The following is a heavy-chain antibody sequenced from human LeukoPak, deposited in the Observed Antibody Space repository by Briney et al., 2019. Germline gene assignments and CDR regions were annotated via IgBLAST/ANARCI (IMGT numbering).Heavy chain of an antibody. CDR1: GYTFTSYY. CDR3: ARVASYCGGDCYLPDY. D-gene: IGHD2-21*02. J-gene: IGHJ4*02. CDR2: INPSGGST. Sequence: ASVKVSCKASGYTFTSYYMHWVRQAPGQGLEGRGIINPSGGSTSYAQKFQGRVTMTRDTSPSTVYMELSSLRSEDTAVYYCARVASYCGGDCYLPDYWGQGTLVTVSS. V-gene: IGHV1-46*01.